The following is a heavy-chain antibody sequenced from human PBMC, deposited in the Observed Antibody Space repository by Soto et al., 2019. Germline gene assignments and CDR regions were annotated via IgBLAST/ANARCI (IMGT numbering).Heavy chain of an antibody. CDR3: AKDQEWELRWAFDI. CDR1: GFTFSSYG. CDR2: ISYDGSNK. D-gene: IGHD1-26*01. Sequence: GGSLRLSCAASGFTFSSYGMHWVRQAPGKGLEWVAVISYDGSNKYYADSVKGRFTISRDNSKNTLYLQMNSLRAEDTAVYYCAKDQEWELRWAFDIWGQGTMVTVSS. V-gene: IGHV3-30*18. J-gene: IGHJ3*02.